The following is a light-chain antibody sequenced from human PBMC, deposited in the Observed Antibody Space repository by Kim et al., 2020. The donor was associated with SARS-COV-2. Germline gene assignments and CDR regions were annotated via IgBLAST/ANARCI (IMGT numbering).Light chain of an antibody. J-gene: IGKJ1*01. Sequence: DIRMTQSPSSLSASVGDRITISCRASQSISNYLNWYQQKPGRAPKVLISEASTVRSGVPSRFSGRGSGTEFTLTISSLQPEDVATYYCQESYSSLSWTFGQGTKVDIK. CDR2: EAS. CDR1: QSISNY. CDR3: QESYSSLSWT. V-gene: IGKV1-39*01.